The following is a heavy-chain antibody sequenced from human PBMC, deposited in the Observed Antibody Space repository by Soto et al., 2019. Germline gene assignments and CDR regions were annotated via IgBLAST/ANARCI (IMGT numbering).Heavy chain of an antibody. V-gene: IGHV3-23*01. J-gene: IGHJ4*02. D-gene: IGHD6-19*01. CDR2: ISGSGGST. CDR3: ASRSSGWYFDY. Sequence: EVQLLESGGGLVQPGGSLRLSCAASGFTFSSYAMNWVRQAPGKGLEWVSVISGSGGSTYYADSVKGRFTISRDNSKNTLYLQLNSLRADGTAVYYCASRSSGWYFDYWGQGTLVTVSS. CDR1: GFTFSSYA.